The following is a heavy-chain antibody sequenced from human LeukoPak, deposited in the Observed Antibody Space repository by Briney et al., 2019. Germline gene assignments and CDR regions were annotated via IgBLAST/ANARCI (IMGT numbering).Heavy chain of an antibody. D-gene: IGHD3-22*01. Sequence: ASVKVSCKASGGTFSSYAISWVRQAPGQGLEWMGGIIPIFGTANYAQKFQGRVTITADESTSTAYMELSSLRSEDTAVYYCARTMYYYDQRAGFDYWGQGTLVTVSS. CDR1: GGTFSSYA. J-gene: IGHJ4*02. CDR3: ARTMYYYDQRAGFDY. V-gene: IGHV1-69*13. CDR2: IIPIFGTA.